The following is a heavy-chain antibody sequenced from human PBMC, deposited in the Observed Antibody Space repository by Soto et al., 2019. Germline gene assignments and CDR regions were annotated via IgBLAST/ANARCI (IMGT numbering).Heavy chain of an antibody. V-gene: IGHV3-21*01. D-gene: IGHD3-22*01. Sequence: EVQVVESGGGLVKPGGSLRLSCAASGFTFSTYTMIWVRQAPGMGLEWVSSISSTSTYIYYGDSVKGRFTISRDNAKNSLYLQMNSLRAEDTALYYCVRDVNYYDSSGYRDYWGRGTLVTVSS. CDR3: VRDVNYYDSSGYRDY. CDR1: GFTFSTYT. J-gene: IGHJ4*02. CDR2: ISSTSTYI.